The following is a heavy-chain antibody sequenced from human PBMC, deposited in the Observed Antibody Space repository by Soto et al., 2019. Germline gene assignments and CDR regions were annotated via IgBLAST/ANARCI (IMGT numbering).Heavy chain of an antibody. Sequence: PSETLSLTCAVSSGSISSSNWWSWVRQPPGKGLEWIGEIYHSGSTNYNPSLKSRVTISVDTSKNQFSLKLSSVTAADTAVYYCARVDIVVVPAANDAFDIWGQGTMVTVSS. CDR2: IYHSGST. CDR3: ARVDIVVVPAANDAFDI. V-gene: IGHV4-4*02. CDR1: SGSISSSNW. J-gene: IGHJ3*02. D-gene: IGHD2-2*01.